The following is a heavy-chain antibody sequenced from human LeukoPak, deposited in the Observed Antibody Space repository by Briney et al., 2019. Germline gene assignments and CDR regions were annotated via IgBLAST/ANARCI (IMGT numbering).Heavy chain of an antibody. Sequence: PSETLSLTCTVSGGSISSYYWSWIRQPPGKGLEWIGYIYYSGSTNCNPSLKSRVTISVDTSKNQFSLKLSSVTAADTAIYYCARHRAYSYVYGAFDIWGQGTMVTVSS. V-gene: IGHV4-59*08. J-gene: IGHJ3*02. D-gene: IGHD5-18*01. CDR2: IYYSGST. CDR3: ARHRAYSYVYGAFDI. CDR1: GGSISSYY.